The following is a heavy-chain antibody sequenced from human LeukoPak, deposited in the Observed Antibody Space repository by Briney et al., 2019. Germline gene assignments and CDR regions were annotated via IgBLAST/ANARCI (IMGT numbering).Heavy chain of an antibody. Sequence: GGSLRLSCSASGFTFSRYAMHWVRQAPGKGLEYVSGVTSNGGSTYYADSVKGRFTISRDNSKNTLYLQMNSLRAEDTAVYYCARELGSRPYFDYWGQGTLVTVSS. J-gene: IGHJ4*02. CDR1: GFTFSRYA. V-gene: IGHV3-64*04. D-gene: IGHD1-26*01. CDR3: ARELGSRPYFDY. CDR2: VTSNGGST.